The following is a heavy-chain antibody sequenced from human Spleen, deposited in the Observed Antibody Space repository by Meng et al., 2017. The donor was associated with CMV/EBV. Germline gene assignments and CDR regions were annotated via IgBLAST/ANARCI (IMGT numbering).Heavy chain of an antibody. D-gene: IGHD3-3*01. CDR2: ISYDGSNR. J-gene: IGHJ4*02. CDR3: ARDGFLEWLLYRGYFDY. CDR1: FNFSSYG. V-gene: IGHV3-30*04. Sequence: FNFSSYGMHWVRQAPGKGLEWVAVISYDGSNRYYADSVKGRFTISRDSFKNTLYLQMNSLRPEDTAVYYCARDGFLEWLLYRGYFDYWGQGTLVTVSS.